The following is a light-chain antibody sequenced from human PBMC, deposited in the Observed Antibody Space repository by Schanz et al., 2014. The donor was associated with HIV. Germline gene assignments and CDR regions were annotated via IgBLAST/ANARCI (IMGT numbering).Light chain of an antibody. CDR1: QGIKNY. CDR2: AAS. CDR3: QEYDVAPRT. V-gene: IGKV1-27*01. J-gene: IGKJ1*01. Sequence: DVQMTQSPSSLSASVGDRVTITCRASQGIKNYLAWYQQKSGRPPKLLIYAASTLQSGVPSWFSGSGSGTDYTLTISSLQPDDAASYYCQEYDVAPRTFGQGTKVEI.